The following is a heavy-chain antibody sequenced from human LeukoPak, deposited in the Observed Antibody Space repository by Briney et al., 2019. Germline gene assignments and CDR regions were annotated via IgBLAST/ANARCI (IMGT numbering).Heavy chain of an antibody. J-gene: IGHJ6*03. D-gene: IGHD6-19*01. Sequence: GGSLRLSCAASGFTFDDYAMHWVRQAPGKGLEWVSLISWDGGSTYYADSVKGRFTISRDNSKNSLYLQMNSLRAGDTALYYCAKEGVAGHYYYYYYMDVWGKGTTVTVSS. CDR3: AKEGVAGHYYYYYYMDV. CDR1: GFTFDDYA. V-gene: IGHV3-43D*03. CDR2: ISWDGGST.